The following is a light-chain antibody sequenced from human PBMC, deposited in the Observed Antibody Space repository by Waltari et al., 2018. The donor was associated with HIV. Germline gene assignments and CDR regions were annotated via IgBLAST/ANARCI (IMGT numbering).Light chain of an antibody. CDR1: SSDVGGYNY. Sequence: QSALTQPPSVSGSPGQSVTISCTGTSSDVGGYNYVSWYHQHPGKAPKLMIYDVNKRPSGISIRFSGSKSGNTASLTISGLQAEDEADYYCCSYAGSSTLGFGGGTKLTVL. CDR3: CSYAGSSTLG. CDR2: DVN. J-gene: IGLJ2*01. V-gene: IGLV2-23*02.